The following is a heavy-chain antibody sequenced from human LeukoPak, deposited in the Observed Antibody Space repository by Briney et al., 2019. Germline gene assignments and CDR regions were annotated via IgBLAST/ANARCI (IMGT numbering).Heavy chain of an antibody. CDR3: ARDPSGLLWFGEFQNWFDP. Sequence: SVKVSCKASGGTFSSYAISWVRQAPGQGLEWMGGIISIFGTANYAQKFQGRVTITTDESTSTAYMELSSLRSEDTAVYYCARDPSGLLWFGEFQNWFDPWGQGTLVTVSS. J-gene: IGHJ5*02. D-gene: IGHD3-10*01. CDR1: GGTFSSYA. CDR2: IISIFGTA. V-gene: IGHV1-69*05.